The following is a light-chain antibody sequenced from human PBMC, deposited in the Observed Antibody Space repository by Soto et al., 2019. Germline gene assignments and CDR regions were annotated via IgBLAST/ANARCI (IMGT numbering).Light chain of an antibody. J-gene: IGKJ5*01. CDR2: AAS. CDR3: QQYNSYPIT. Sequence: DIQMTQSPSTLSASVGDRVTLTCRASQSISTWLAWYQQKPGKAPESLIYAASSLQSGVPSKFSGSGSGTDFTLTISSLQPEDFATYYCQQYNSYPITFGQGTRLEI. CDR1: QSISTW. V-gene: IGKV1D-16*01.